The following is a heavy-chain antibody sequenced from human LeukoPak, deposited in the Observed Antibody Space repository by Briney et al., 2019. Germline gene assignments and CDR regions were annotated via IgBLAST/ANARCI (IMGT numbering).Heavy chain of an antibody. V-gene: IGHV4-59*01. CDR3: ARSVRIAAAEMGY. J-gene: IGHJ4*02. Sequence: SETLSLTCTVSGGSISSYYWSWIRQPPGKGLEWIGYIYYSGSTNYNPSLKSRVTISVDTSKNQFSLKLSSVTAADTAVYYCARSVRIAAAEMGYWGQGTLVTVSS. CDR1: GGSISSYY. D-gene: IGHD6-13*01. CDR2: IYYSGST.